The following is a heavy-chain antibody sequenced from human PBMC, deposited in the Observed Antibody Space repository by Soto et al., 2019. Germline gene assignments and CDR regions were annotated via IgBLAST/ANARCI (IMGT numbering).Heavy chain of an antibody. D-gene: IGHD2-21*02. CDR3: EIAYCGGDCYSHWFDP. CDR2: IIPIFGSA. J-gene: IGHJ5*02. Sequence: QVQLVQSGAEVKKPGSSVKVSCKASGGTFSSYAISWVRQAPGQGLEWMGGIIPIFGSANYAQKFQGQVTITADESQSTAYMELSSRRSEDTAVYYCEIAYCGGDCYSHWFDPWGQGTLVTVSA. CDR1: GGTFSSYA. V-gene: IGHV1-69*12.